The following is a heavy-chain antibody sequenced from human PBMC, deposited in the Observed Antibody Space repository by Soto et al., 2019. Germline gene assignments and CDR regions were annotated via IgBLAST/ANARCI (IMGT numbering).Heavy chain of an antibody. Sequence: RRLSCAASGFTFSSYAMHWVRQAPGKGLEWVAVISYDGSNKYYADSVKGRFTISRDNSKNTLYLQMNSLRAEDTAVYYCARSMPLDYWGQGTLVTVSS. V-gene: IGHV3-30-3*01. J-gene: IGHJ4*02. D-gene: IGHD2-2*01. CDR3: ARSMPLDY. CDR1: GFTFSSYA. CDR2: ISYDGSNK.